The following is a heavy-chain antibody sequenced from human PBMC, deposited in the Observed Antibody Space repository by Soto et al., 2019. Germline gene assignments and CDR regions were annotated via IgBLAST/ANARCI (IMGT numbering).Heavy chain of an antibody. D-gene: IGHD6-13*01. V-gene: IGHV3-30*18. CDR2: ISSDGSNK. Sequence: QVQLVESGGGVVQPGRSLRLSCAASGFTFSTYGIHWVRQAPGKGLEWVAVISSDGSNKYYADSVKGRFTISRDNSKNTLYLQMNSLRPEDTAVYYCVKGYSSSWLGYFDYWGQGTLVTVSS. CDR1: GFTFSTYG. CDR3: VKGYSSSWLGYFDY. J-gene: IGHJ4*02.